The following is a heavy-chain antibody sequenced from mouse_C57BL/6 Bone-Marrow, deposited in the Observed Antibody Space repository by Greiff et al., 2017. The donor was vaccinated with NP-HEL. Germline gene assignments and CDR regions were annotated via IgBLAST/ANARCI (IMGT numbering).Heavy chain of an antibody. D-gene: IGHD2-3*01. CDR2: ISDGGSYT. Sequence: EVQVVESGGGLVKPGGSLKLSCAASGFTFSSYAMSWVRQTPEKRLEWVATISDGGSYTYYPDNVKGRFTISRDNAKNNLYLQMSHLKSEDTAMYYCARDQGYYEFAYWGQGTLVTVSA. CDR3: ARDQGYYEFAY. J-gene: IGHJ3*01. CDR1: GFTFSSYA. V-gene: IGHV5-4*01.